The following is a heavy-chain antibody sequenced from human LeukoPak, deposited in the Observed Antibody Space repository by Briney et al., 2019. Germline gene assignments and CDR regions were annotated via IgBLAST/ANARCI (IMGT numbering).Heavy chain of an antibody. CDR1: EFTFDDYA. D-gene: IGHD3-22*01. CDR2: ISWNSGSI. CDR3: AKSLKTYYDSSGYDSFLDY. V-gene: IGHV3-9*03. J-gene: IGHJ4*02. Sequence: SLRLSCAASEFTFDDYAMHWVRQAPGKGLEWVSGISWNSGSIGYADSVKGRFTISRDNAKNSLYLQMNSLRAEDMALYYCAKSLKTYYDSSGYDSFLDYWGQGTLVTVSS.